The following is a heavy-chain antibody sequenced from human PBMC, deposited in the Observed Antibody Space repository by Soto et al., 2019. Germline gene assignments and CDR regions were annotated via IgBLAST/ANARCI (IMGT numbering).Heavy chain of an antibody. J-gene: IGHJ4*02. D-gene: IGHD2-2*01. Sequence: GGSLRLSCAASGFTFSNYAMTWVRQAPGKGLEWVSSISGSGGSTYYADSVKGRFTISRDNSKNTLYLQMNSLRVEDTAVYYCAKGRNSVVVPPADYWGLGTMVTVSS. CDR3: AKGRNSVVVPPADY. CDR1: GFTFSNYA. V-gene: IGHV3-23*01. CDR2: ISGSGGST.